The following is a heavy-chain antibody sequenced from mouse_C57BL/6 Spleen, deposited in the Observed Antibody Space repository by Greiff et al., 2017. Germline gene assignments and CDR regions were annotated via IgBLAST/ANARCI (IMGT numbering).Heavy chain of an antibody. CDR2: IHPNSGST. J-gene: IGHJ4*01. CDR3: ARRGITTVVATDYAMDY. CDR1: GYTFTSYW. D-gene: IGHD1-1*01. V-gene: IGHV1-64*01. Sequence: QVQLQQPGAELVKPGASVKLSCKASGYTFTSYWMHWVKQRPGQGLEWIGMIHPNSGSTNYNEKFKSKATLTVDKSSSTAYMQLSSLTSEDSAVYYCARRGITTVVATDYAMDYWGQGTSVTVSS.